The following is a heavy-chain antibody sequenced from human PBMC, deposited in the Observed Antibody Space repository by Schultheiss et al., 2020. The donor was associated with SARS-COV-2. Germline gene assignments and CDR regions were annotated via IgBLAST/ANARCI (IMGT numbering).Heavy chain of an antibody. CDR3: ARDHVLRFLEWRKGWFDP. J-gene: IGHJ5*02. Sequence: ASVKVSCKASGYTFTGYSVHWVRQAPGQGLEWMGRINPNSGGTNYAQKFQGRVTMTRDTSITTAYMELSSLRSEDTAVYYCARDHVLRFLEWRKGWFDPWGQGTLVTVSS. CDR2: INPNSGGT. V-gene: IGHV1-2*06. D-gene: IGHD3-3*01. CDR1: GYTFTGYS.